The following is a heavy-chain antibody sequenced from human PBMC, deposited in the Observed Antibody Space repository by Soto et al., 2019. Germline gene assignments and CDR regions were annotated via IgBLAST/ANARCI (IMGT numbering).Heavy chain of an antibody. V-gene: IGHV1-18*01. CDR1: GYTFTIYG. CDR2: ISAYNGNT. Sequence: GASVKVSCKASGYTFTIYGIIWVRQAPGQGLEWMGWISAYNGNTNYAQKLQGRVTMTTDTSTSTAYMELRSLRSDDTSVYYCARDPAYYYDSSGYFDFDYWGQGTLVTVSS. CDR3: ARDPAYYYDSSGYFDFDY. J-gene: IGHJ4*02. D-gene: IGHD3-22*01.